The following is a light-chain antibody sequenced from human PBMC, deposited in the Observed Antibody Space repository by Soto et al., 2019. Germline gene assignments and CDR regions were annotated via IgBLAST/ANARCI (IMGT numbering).Light chain of an antibody. Sequence: EIVLTQSPGTLSLSPGERATLSCRASQSVSSNYLAWYQQKPGQAPRLLIYGASSRATGIPDRLSGSGSGIVFTLNISRLEPEDFAVYYCQQYGSSPRTFGQGTNVEIK. CDR2: GAS. CDR3: QQYGSSPRT. J-gene: IGKJ1*01. V-gene: IGKV3-20*01. CDR1: QSVSSNY.